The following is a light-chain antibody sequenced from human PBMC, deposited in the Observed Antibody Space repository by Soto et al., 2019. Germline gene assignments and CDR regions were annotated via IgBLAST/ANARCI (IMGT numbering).Light chain of an antibody. Sequence: DIQMTQSPSTLSASFGDRVTITCRASQTISSWLAWYQQKPGKAPKLLIYAASTLESGVSSRFSGRGSGTEFTLTINSLQPEDFATYYCQQYNTFWMFGQGTKVDIK. V-gene: IGKV1-5*01. CDR2: AAS. CDR3: QQYNTFWM. CDR1: QTISSW. J-gene: IGKJ1*01.